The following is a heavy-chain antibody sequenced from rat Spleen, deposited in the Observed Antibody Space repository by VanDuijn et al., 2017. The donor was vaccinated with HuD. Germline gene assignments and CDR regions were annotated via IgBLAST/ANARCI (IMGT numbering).Heavy chain of an antibody. CDR1: GFSLISHS. CDR3: TRHLDSGGYFDY. D-gene: IGHD1-11*01. Sequence: QVQLKESGPGLVQPSQTLSLTCTVSGFSLISHSVHWVRQPPGKGLEWIGGIWGDGSTNYNSALKSRLSISRDTSKSQVFLKMNSLQTEDTAIYFCTRHLDSGGYFDYWGQGVMVTVSS. V-gene: IGHV2-1*01. J-gene: IGHJ2*01. CDR2: IWGDGST.